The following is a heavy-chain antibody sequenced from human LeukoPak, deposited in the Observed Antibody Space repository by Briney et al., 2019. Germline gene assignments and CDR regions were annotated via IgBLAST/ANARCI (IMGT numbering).Heavy chain of an antibody. CDR3: ARTYGGNAGDAFDI. CDR1: GYTFTSYD. CDR2: MNPNSGNT. V-gene: IGHV1-8*01. J-gene: IGHJ3*02. Sequence: ALVKVSCKASGYTFTSYDINWVRQATGQGLEWMGWMNPNSGNTGYAQKFQGRVTMTRNTSISTAYMELSSLRSEDTAVYYCARTYGGNAGDAFDIWGQGTMVTVSS. D-gene: IGHD4-23*01.